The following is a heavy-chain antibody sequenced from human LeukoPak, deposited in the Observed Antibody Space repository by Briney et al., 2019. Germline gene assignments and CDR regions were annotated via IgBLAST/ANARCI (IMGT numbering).Heavy chain of an antibody. Sequence: GGSLRLSCAASGYTFSSYTMNWVRQAPAKGLGWVSYISCSSSTIYYADSVKGPFTRSRDNAKNSLYLQMNSLRAEDTGVYYCGRGGFGELFSSDYWGQGTLVTVSS. D-gene: IGHD3-10*01. CDR3: GRGGFGELFSSDY. V-gene: IGHV3-48*01. J-gene: IGHJ4*02. CDR1: GYTFSSYT. CDR2: ISCSSSTI.